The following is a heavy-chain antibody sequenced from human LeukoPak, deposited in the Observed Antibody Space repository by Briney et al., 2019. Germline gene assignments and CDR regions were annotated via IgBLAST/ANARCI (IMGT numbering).Heavy chain of an antibody. CDR2: ITVDGST. J-gene: IGHJ4*02. Sequence: PGGSLRPSCAVSGFTFSSYAMSWVRQAPGKGLEWVSVITVDGSTYYAESVKGRFTISRDSSKNTLYLQMNSLWAEDTAIYSCARYHRGGTYYFDYWGQGTLVTVSS. D-gene: IGHD1-26*01. CDR1: GFTFSSYA. V-gene: IGHV3-23*01. CDR3: ARYHRGGTYYFDY.